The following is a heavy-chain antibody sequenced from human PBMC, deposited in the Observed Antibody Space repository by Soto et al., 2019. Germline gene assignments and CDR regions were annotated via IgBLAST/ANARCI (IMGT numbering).Heavy chain of an antibody. V-gene: IGHV1-69*13. CDR1: GGTFSSYA. CDR3: ARVEDDYYYYGMDV. Sequence: SVKVSCQASGGTFSSYAISWVRQAPGQGLEWMGGIIPIFGTANYAQKFQGRVTITADESTSTAYMELSSLRSEDTAVYYCARVEDDYYYYGMDVWGQGTTVTVSS. J-gene: IGHJ6*02. D-gene: IGHD1-1*01. CDR2: IIPIFGTA.